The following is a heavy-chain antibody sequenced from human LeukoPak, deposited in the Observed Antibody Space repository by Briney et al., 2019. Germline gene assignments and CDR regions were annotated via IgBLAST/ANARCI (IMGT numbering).Heavy chain of an antibody. Sequence: RGSLRLSCAASGFTFDDFGMSWVRQAPGKGLEWVSDINWNGGSTDSTDSVKGRFNISRDNAKNSLYLQMNSLRAEDTVVYYCARGYGIVVVTTIESSDAFDIWGQGTMVTVSS. CDR1: GFTFDDFG. V-gene: IGHV3-20*04. D-gene: IGHD3-22*01. J-gene: IGHJ3*02. CDR2: INWNGGST. CDR3: ARGYGIVVVTTIESSDAFDI.